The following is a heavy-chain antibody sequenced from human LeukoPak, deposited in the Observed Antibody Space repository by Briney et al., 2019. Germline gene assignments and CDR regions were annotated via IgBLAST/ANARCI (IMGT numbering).Heavy chain of an antibody. CDR1: GFNFDDYA. J-gene: IGHJ5*02. CDR3: AKGAAQAHNWFDP. Sequence: GRSLRLSCAAAGFNFDDYAMHWVRQAPGKGLEWVSGISWNSGNIGYADSVKGRFTISRDNAKNYLYLQMNSLRPEDTALYYCAKGAAQAHNWFDPWGQGTLVIVSS. CDR2: ISWNSGNI. V-gene: IGHV3-9*01. D-gene: IGHD2-15*01.